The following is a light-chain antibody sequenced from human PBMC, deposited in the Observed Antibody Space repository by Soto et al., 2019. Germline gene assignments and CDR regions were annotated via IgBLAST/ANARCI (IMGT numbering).Light chain of an antibody. Sequence: SYGLTQPPSVSVSPGQTASITCSGGKLGDKYACWYQQKPGQSPVLVIYQDSKRPSGIPERFSGSNSGNTATLTNSGTQAMDEADYYCQAWDSSTGVFGTGTKLTVL. V-gene: IGLV3-1*01. CDR3: QAWDSSTGV. CDR1: KLGDKY. J-gene: IGLJ1*01. CDR2: QDS.